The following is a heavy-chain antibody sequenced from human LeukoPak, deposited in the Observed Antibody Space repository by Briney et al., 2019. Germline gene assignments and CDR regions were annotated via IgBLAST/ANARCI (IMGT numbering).Heavy chain of an antibody. CDR2: IYSGGST. V-gene: IGHV3-66*01. Sequence: GGSLRLSCAASRFTVSSNYMSWVRQAPGKGLEWVSVIYSGGSTYYADSVQGRFTISRDNSKNTLYLQMNSLRAEDTAVYYCAKDRITIFGGGEGFDPWGQGTLVTVSS. J-gene: IGHJ5*02. D-gene: IGHD3-3*01. CDR1: RFTVSSNY. CDR3: AKDRITIFGGGEGFDP.